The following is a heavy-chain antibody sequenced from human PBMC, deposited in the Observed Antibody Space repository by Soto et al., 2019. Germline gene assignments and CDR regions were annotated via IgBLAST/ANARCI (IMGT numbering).Heavy chain of an antibody. Sequence: GASVKVSCKASGYTFTGYYMHWVRQAPGQGLEWMGWINPNSGGTNYAQKFQGWVTMTRDTSISTAYMELSRLRSDDTAVYYCARDGSSSWLGYWFDPWGQGTLVTVSS. CDR2: INPNSGGT. CDR3: ARDGSSSWLGYWFDP. D-gene: IGHD6-13*01. J-gene: IGHJ5*02. V-gene: IGHV1-2*04. CDR1: GYTFTGYY.